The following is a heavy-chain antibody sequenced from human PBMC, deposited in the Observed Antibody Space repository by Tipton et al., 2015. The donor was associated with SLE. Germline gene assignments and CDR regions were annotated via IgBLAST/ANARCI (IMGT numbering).Heavy chain of an antibody. J-gene: IGHJ3*01. CDR3: ARGGSDAFDF. Sequence: SLRLSCAASGFTFSSYDMHWARQGTGKGLEWVSAIGTAGDTYYPGSVKGRFTISRENAKHSLYLQMTNLRAGDTAVYYCARGGSDAFDFWGQGTRVTVSS. D-gene: IGHD3-16*01. CDR1: GFTFSSYD. V-gene: IGHV3-13*01. CDR2: IGTAGDT.